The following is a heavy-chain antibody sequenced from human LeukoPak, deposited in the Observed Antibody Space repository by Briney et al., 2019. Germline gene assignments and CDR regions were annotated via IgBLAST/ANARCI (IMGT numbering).Heavy chain of an antibody. D-gene: IGHD2/OR15-2a*01. CDR1: GFXFGDYA. CDR3: TTTYGYYYYYGMDV. V-gene: IGHV3-49*04. J-gene: IGHJ6*02. CDR2: IRSKAYGGTT. Sequence: GGSLRLSCTASGFXFGDYAISWVRQAPGKGLEWVAFIRSKAYGGTTEYAASVKGRFTISRDDSKSIAYLQMNSLKTEDTAVYYCTTTYGYYYYYGMDVWGQGTTVTVSS.